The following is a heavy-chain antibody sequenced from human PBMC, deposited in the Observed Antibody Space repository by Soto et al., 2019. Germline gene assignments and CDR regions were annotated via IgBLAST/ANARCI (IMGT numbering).Heavy chain of an antibody. CDR3: ARAQLLRAFDI. CDR1: GFTFSSYA. CDR2: ISYDGSNK. Sequence: GGSLRLSCAASGFTFSSYAMHWVRQAPGKGLEWVAVISYDGSNKYYADSVKGRFTISRDNSKNTLYLQMNSLRAEDTAVYYCARAQLLRAFDIWGQGTMVTVSS. D-gene: IGHD2-15*01. J-gene: IGHJ3*02. V-gene: IGHV3-30-3*01.